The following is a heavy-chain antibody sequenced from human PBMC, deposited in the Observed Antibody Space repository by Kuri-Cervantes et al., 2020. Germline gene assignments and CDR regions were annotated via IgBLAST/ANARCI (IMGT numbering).Heavy chain of an antibody. CDR1: GGTFSSYT. CDR2: IIPILGIA. Sequence: SVKVSCKASGGTFSSYTISWVRQAPGQGLEWMGRIIPILGIANYAQKFQGRVTITADKSTSTAYMELSSLRSEDTAVYYCARDPENSSGWTGYWGQGTLVTVSS. D-gene: IGHD6-19*01. V-gene: IGHV1-69*04. J-gene: IGHJ4*02. CDR3: ARDPENSSGWTGY.